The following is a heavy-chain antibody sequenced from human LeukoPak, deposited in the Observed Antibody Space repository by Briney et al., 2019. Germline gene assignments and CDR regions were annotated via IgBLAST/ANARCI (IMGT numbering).Heavy chain of an antibody. J-gene: IGHJ6*02. CDR1: GFTFSSYW. CDR2: IKQDGSEK. D-gene: IGHD3-16*01. V-gene: IGHV3-7*01. CDR3: ARDWGLFWGRLSYYYYGMDV. Sequence: GGSLRLSCAVSGFTFSSYWMSWVRQAPGKGLEWVANIKQDGSEKYYVDSVKGRFTISRDNAKNSLYLQMNSLRAEDTAVYYCARDWGLFWGRLSYYYYGMDVWGQGTTVTVSS.